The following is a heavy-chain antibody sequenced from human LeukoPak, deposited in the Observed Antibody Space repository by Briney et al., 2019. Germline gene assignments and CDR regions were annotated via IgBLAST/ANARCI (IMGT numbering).Heavy chain of an antibody. CDR3: ARARMDDYVDVSGYLNY. D-gene: IGHD3-22*01. J-gene: IGHJ4*02. CDR1: GFTVSGNY. Sequence: PGGSLRLSCAVSGFTVSGNYMSWVRQAPGKGLEWVSLIYSDGSTYYADSVKGRFTISRDTSENTLFVQMNSLRAEDTAVYYCARARMDDYVDVSGYLNYWGQGTLVTVSS. V-gene: IGHV3-66*01. CDR2: IYSDGST.